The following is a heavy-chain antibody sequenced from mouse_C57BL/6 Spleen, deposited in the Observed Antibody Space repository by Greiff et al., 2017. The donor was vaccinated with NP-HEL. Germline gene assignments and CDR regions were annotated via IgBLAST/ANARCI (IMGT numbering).Heavy chain of an antibody. Sequence: QVQLQQPGAELVRPGSSVKLSCKASGYTFTSYWMHWVKQRPIQGLEWIGNIDPSDSETHYNQKFKDKATLTVDKSSSTAYMQLSSLTSEDSAVYYCARCSYYGTSYGGDFDYWGQGTTLTVSS. CDR2: IDPSDSET. D-gene: IGHD1-1*01. CDR3: ARCSYYGTSYGGDFDY. CDR1: GYTFTSYW. V-gene: IGHV1-52*01. J-gene: IGHJ2*01.